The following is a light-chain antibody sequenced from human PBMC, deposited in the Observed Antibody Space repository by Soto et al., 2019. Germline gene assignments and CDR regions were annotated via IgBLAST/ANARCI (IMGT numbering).Light chain of an antibody. CDR1: QTLSSSF. Sequence: EIVLTQSPGTLSLSPGERATLSCRASQTLSSSFLAWYQQKPGQAPRFFISGVSSRATGIPDRFSGSGSGTDFTLTISRLEPEDFAVYYCQQYDSSPPTFGQGTKVDIK. CDR3: QQYDSSPPT. J-gene: IGKJ1*01. CDR2: GVS. V-gene: IGKV3-20*01.